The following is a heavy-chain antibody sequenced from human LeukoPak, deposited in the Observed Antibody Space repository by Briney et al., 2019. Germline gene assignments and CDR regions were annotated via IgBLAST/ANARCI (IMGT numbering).Heavy chain of an antibody. CDR2: ISSRGSTI. J-gene: IGHJ4*02. CDR1: GFTFSNAW. Sequence: GGSLRLSCAASGFTFSNAWMSWGRQAPGKGLEWISYISSRGSTIYYADSVKGRLTISRDNAKNSLYLQMNSLRGEDTAVYYCAKEAAAGRHFDYWGQGTLVTVSS. V-gene: IGHV3-11*04. CDR3: AKEAAAGRHFDY. D-gene: IGHD6-13*01.